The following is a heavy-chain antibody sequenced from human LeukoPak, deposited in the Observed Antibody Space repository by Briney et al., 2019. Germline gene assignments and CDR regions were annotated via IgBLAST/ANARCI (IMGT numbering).Heavy chain of an antibody. CDR2: INPTGGST. V-gene: IGHV1-46*01. CDR1: GDTFRSYF. Sequence: GASVKVSCKASGDTFRSYFMHWVRQAPGQGLEWMGIINPTGGSTTYAQKFQGRVTMTRDTSTSTVYMELSSLRSDDTAVYYCARTAARRFDYWGQGTLVTVSS. D-gene: IGHD6-6*01. CDR3: ARTAARRFDY. J-gene: IGHJ4*02.